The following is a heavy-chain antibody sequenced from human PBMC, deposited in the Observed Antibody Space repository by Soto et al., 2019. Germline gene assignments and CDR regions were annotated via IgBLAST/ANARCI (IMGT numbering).Heavy chain of an antibody. CDR1: GGTFSSYA. CDR3: ARDTMVRGVITLYYGMDV. CDR2: IIPIFGTA. Sequence: QVQLVQSGAEVKKPGSSVKVSCKASGGTFSSYAISWVRQAPGQGLEWMGGIIPIFGTANYAQKFQGRVTITADESTSTAYMELSSLRSEDTAVYYCARDTMVRGVITLYYGMDVWGQGPTVTVSS. J-gene: IGHJ6*02. D-gene: IGHD3-10*01. V-gene: IGHV1-69*01.